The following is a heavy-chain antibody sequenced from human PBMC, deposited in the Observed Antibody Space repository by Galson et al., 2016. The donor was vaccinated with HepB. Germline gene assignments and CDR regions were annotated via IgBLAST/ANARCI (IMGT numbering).Heavy chain of an antibody. J-gene: IGHJ3*02. CDR1: GGSISSSSYY. CDR2: IYYSGSP. D-gene: IGHD3-22*01. V-gene: IGHV4-39*01. Sequence: ETLSLTCTVSGGSISSSSYYWGWIRQPPGKGLEWIGSIYYSGSPYYNPSLQSRVTISVDTSKNQFSLKLSSVTAADTAVYHFARPYDSSGYNYGAFDIWGQGTMVTVSS. CDR3: ARPYDSSGYNYGAFDI.